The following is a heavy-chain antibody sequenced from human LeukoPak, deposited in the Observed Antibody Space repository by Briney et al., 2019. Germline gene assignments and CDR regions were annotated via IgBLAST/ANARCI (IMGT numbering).Heavy chain of an antibody. J-gene: IGHJ6*02. CDR2: ISSSSSTI. CDR1: GFTFSSYS. CDR3: ARDPLVVVPAAVYDYYGLDV. V-gene: IGHV3-48*01. D-gene: IGHD2-2*01. Sequence: GGSLRLSCAASGFTFSSYSMNWVRQAPGKGVEWVSYISSSSSTIYYADSVKGRFTISRDNAKNSLYLQMNSLRAEDTAVYYCARDPLVVVPAAVYDYYGLDVWGQGTTVTVSS.